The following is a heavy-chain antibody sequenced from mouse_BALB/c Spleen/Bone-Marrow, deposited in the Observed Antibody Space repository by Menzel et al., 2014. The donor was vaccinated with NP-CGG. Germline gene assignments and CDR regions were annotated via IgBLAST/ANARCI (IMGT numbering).Heavy chain of an antibody. CDR2: ISSGGSYT. J-gene: IGHJ4*01. Sequence: EVKLMESGGGLVKPGGSLKLSCAASGFTFSSYTMSWVRQTSEKRLEWVATISSGGSYTYYPDSVKGRFTISRDNAKNTLYLQMSSLKSEDTAMYYCTRDGKGNYDYAMDYWGQGTSVTVSS. CDR1: GFTFSSYT. CDR3: TRDGKGNYDYAMDY. D-gene: IGHD2-1*01. V-gene: IGHV5-6-4*01.